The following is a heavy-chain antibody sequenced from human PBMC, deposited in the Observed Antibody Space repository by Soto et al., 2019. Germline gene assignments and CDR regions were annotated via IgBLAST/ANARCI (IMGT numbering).Heavy chain of an antibody. Sequence: QVQLQVSGPGLVKPSETRSLTCTVSGDSISAYSWSWVRQPPGKGLEWIGNIHYNGNTKYSPSLMSLVTMSVDTSKNHFSLRLISVTAADTAIYFCAREGNLGRWLQPLDFWGQGTLVTVSS. CDR1: GDSISAYS. J-gene: IGHJ4*02. CDR3: AREGNLGRWLQPLDF. V-gene: IGHV4-59*01. D-gene: IGHD5-12*01. CDR2: IHYNGNT.